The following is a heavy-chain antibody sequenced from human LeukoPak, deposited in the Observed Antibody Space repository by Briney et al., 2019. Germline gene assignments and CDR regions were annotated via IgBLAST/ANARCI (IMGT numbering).Heavy chain of an antibody. CDR2: IRSKANSYAT. V-gene: IGHV3-73*01. CDR3: TRRYDSSGFDY. J-gene: IGHJ4*02. D-gene: IGHD3-22*01. CDR1: GFTFSGSA. Sequence: PGGSLKLSCAASGFTFSGSAMHWVRQASGKGLEWVGRIRSKANSYATAYAASVKGRFTISRDESKNTAYLKMNSLKTEDTAVYYCTRRYDSSGFDYWGQGTLVTVSS.